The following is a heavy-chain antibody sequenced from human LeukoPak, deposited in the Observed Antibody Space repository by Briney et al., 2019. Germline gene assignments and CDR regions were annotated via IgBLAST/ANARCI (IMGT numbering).Heavy chain of an antibody. J-gene: IGHJ3*02. CDR3: ARGSSGFDAFDI. Sequence: GASVKVSCKASGGTFISYAISWVRQAPGQGLEWMGGIIPIFGTANYAQKFQGRVTITADESTSTAYMELSSLRSEDTAVYYCARGSSGFDAFDIWGQGTMVTVSS. V-gene: IGHV1-69*13. D-gene: IGHD6-19*01. CDR1: GGTFISYA. CDR2: IIPIFGTA.